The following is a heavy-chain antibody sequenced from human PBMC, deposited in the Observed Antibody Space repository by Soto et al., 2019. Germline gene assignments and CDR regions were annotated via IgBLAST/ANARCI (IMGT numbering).Heavy chain of an antibody. D-gene: IGHD3-22*01. CDR1: GYTFSSYY. J-gene: IGHJ4*02. Sequence: ASVKVSCKASGYTFSSYYMHWVRQAPGQGLEWMGWINPNSGGTNYAQKFQGWVTMTRDTSISTAYMELSRLRSDDTAVYYCARDLAPTYYYDSSGYWDYWGQGTLVTVSS. V-gene: IGHV1-2*04. CDR3: ARDLAPTYYYDSSGYWDY. CDR2: INPNSGGT.